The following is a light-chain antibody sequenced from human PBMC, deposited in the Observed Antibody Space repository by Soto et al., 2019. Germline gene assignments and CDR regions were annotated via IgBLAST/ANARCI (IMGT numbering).Light chain of an antibody. Sequence: EIVLTQSPVTLSLSPGEGATLSCKASQSISIDLAWYQQKPGQVPRLLIYDASSRATGIPGRFTGSGSGTDFTPTTSSLEPENFAVYYCEQRGNWPRTWAFGQGTKVEV. CDR3: EQRGNWPRTWA. J-gene: IGKJ1*01. V-gene: IGKV3-11*01. CDR2: DAS. CDR1: QSISID.